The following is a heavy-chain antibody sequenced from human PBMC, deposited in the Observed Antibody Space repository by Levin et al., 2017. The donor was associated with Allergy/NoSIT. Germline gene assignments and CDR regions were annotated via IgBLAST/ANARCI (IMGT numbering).Heavy chain of an antibody. Sequence: GGSLRLSCKGSGYSFTSYWIGWVRQMPGKGLELMGIIYPGDSDTRYSPSFQGQVTISADKSITTAYLQWSSLKASDTAIYYCARLLGNILTAYPHWYFDLWGRGTLVTVSS. J-gene: IGHJ2*01. D-gene: IGHD3-9*01. CDR3: ARLLGNILTAYPHWYFDL. CDR2: IYPGDSDT. V-gene: IGHV5-51*01. CDR1: GYSFTSYW.